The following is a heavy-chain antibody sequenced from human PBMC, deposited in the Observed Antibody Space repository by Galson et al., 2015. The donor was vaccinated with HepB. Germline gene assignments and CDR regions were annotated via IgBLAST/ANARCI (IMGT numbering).Heavy chain of an antibody. CDR3: ARDRDTNGRYSWFDP. CDR1: GFTFSSYG. CDR2: IWSHGRSE. J-gene: IGHJ5*02. Sequence: SLRLSCAASGFTFSSYGIHWVRQAPGKGLEWVAVIWSHGRSEYYADSVKGRFTISRDNSKNTVYLQMTSLRAEDTAMYYCARDRDTNGRYSWFDPWGQGTLVTVSS. V-gene: IGHV3-33*08. D-gene: IGHD2-8*01.